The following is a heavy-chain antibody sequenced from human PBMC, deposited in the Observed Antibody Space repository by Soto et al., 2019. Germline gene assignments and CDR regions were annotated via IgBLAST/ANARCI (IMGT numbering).Heavy chain of an antibody. D-gene: IGHD3-3*01. CDR2: IYYSGST. CDR3: ARGYNFWSGYYDAFDI. V-gene: IGHV4-59*01. Sequence: SETLSLTCTVSGGSISSYYWSWIRQPPGKGLEWIGYIYYSGSTNYNPSLKSRVTISVDTSKNQFSLKLSSVTAADTAEYYCARGYNFWSGYYDAFDIWGQGTMVTVSS. J-gene: IGHJ3*02. CDR1: GGSISSYY.